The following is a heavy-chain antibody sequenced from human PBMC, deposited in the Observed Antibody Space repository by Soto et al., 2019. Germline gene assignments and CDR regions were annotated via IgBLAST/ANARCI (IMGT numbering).Heavy chain of an antibody. J-gene: IGHJ4*02. CDR2: ISYDGSNK. Sequence: GGSLRLSCAASGFTFSSHGMHWVRQAPGKGLEWVAVISYDGSNKYYADSVKGRFTISRDNSKNTLYLQMNSLRAEDTAVYYCAKDLAGVELRGGFDYWGQGTLVTVSS. D-gene: IGHD1-7*01. CDR3: AKDLAGVELRGGFDY. V-gene: IGHV3-30*18. CDR1: GFTFSSHG.